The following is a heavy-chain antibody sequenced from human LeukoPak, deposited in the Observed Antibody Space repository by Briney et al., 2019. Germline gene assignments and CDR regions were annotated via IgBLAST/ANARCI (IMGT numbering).Heavy chain of an antibody. Sequence: GGSLRLSCAASGFTFSSYAMTWVRQAPGQELEWVSSINDSGDKTYYADSVKGRFTISRDNSRNTLHLQVNSLRAEDTAVYYCATLRSYDFWGQGTLVTVSS. J-gene: IGHJ4*02. V-gene: IGHV3-23*01. CDR2: INDSGDKT. D-gene: IGHD3-10*01. CDR3: ATLRSYDF. CDR1: GFTFSSYA.